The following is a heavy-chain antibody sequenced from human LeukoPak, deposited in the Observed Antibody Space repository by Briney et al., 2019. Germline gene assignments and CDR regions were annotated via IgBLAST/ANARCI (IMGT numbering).Heavy chain of an antibody. CDR2: ISSSSSYI. V-gene: IGHV3-21*01. J-gene: IGHJ4*02. CDR1: GFTFSSYS. Sequence: GGSLRLSCAASGFTFSSYSMNWVRQAPGKGLEWVSSISSSSSYIYYADSVKGRFTISRDNAKNSLYLQMNSLRAEDTAVYYCARGGTAYYYDSSGGNDYWGQGTLVTVSS. D-gene: IGHD3-22*01. CDR3: ARGGTAYYYDSSGGNDY.